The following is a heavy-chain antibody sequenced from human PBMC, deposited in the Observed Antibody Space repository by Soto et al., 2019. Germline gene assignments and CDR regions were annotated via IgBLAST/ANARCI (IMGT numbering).Heavy chain of an antibody. D-gene: IGHD3-16*01. CDR3: ARDFGIMITFGGACVI. CDR1: GGSISSGGYY. J-gene: IGHJ3*02. V-gene: IGHV4-31*03. CDR2: IYYSGST. Sequence: QVQLQESGPGLVKPSQTLSLTCTVSGGSISSGGYYWSWIRQHPGKGLEWIGYIYYSGSTYYNPNLKNRFTISVDKSKNQFSMKLSSVTAADTAVYYCARDFGIMITFGGACVIWGQGTMVTVSS.